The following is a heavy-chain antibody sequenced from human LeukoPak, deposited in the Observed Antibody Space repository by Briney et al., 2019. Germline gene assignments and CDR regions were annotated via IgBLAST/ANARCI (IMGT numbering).Heavy chain of an antibody. V-gene: IGHV3-30*18. CDR2: ISYDGSNK. D-gene: IGHD4-17*01. CDR3: AKPLDYGDYSPLVY. Sequence: GRSLRLSCAASGFTFSSYGMHWVRQAPGKGLEWVAVISYDGSNKYYADSVKGRFTISRDNSKNTLYLQMNSLRAEDTAVYYCAKPLDYGDYSPLVYWGQGTLVTVSS. CDR1: GFTFSSYG. J-gene: IGHJ4*02.